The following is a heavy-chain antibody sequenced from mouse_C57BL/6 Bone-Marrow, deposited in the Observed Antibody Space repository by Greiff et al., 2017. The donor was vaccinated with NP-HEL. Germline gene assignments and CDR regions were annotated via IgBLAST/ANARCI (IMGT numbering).Heavy chain of an antibody. CDR1: GFTFSSYA. CDR3: ARDYYGSRGTWYFDV. CDR2: ISAGGSYT. Sequence: EVQGVESGGGLVKPGGSLKLSCAASGFTFSSYAMSWVRQTPEKRLEWVATISAGGSYTYYPDNVKGRFTISRDNAKNNLYLQMSHLKSEDTAMYYCARDYYGSRGTWYFDVWGTGTTVTVSS. D-gene: IGHD1-1*01. V-gene: IGHV5-4*01. J-gene: IGHJ1*03.